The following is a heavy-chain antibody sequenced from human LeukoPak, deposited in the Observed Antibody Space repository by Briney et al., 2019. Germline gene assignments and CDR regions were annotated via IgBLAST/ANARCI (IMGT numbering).Heavy chain of an antibody. CDR3: ARVRDPKYYYYYMDV. Sequence: GASVKVSCKASGYTFTSYDINWVRQATGQGLEWMGGIIPIFGTANYAQKFQGRVTITTDESTSTAYMELSSLRSEDTAVYYCARVRDPKYYYYYMDVWGKGTTVTVSS. V-gene: IGHV1-69*05. CDR2: IIPIFGTA. CDR1: GYTFTSYD. J-gene: IGHJ6*03.